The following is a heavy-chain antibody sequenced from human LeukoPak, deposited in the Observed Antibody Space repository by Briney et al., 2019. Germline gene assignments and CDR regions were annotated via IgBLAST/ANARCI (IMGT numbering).Heavy chain of an antibody. CDR3: AKDVSGYYKSFDY. Sequence: SLRLSWAASGLTFKNFAMHWVRKAPGKGLEWVSGISWNGVNIGYADSVKGRFTISRDNAKNSLYLQMNSLRAEDTALYYCAKDVSGYYKSFDYWGQGTLVTVSS. V-gene: IGHV3-9*01. CDR1: GLTFKNFA. J-gene: IGHJ4*02. CDR2: ISWNGVNI. D-gene: IGHD3-9*01.